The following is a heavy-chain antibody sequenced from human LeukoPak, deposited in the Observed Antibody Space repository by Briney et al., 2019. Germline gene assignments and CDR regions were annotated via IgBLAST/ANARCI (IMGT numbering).Heavy chain of an antibody. CDR3: ARAGYGDSDFDY. V-gene: IGHV4-4*07. CDR2: VYPSGST. CDR1: GGSISSYY. J-gene: IGHJ4*02. Sequence: SETLSLTCTVSGGSISSYYWSWIRQPAGKGLECLGRVYPSGSTNYNPSLKSRVTMSIDTSKNQFSLKLNSVTAADTAVYYCARAGYGDSDFDYWGQGTLVTVSS. D-gene: IGHD4-17*01.